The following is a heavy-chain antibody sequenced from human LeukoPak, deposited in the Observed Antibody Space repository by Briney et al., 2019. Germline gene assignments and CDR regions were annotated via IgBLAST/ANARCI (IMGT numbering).Heavy chain of an antibody. J-gene: IGHJ5*02. CDR2: MNPNSGNT. CDR3: ASNYDILTGYNNWFDP. V-gene: IGHV1-8*01. D-gene: IGHD3-9*01. Sequence: ASVKVSCKASGYTFTSYDINWVRQATGQGLEWMGWMNPNSGNTGYAQKFQGRVTMIRNTSMSTAYMELSSLRSEDTAVYYCASNYDILTGYNNWFDPWGQGTLVTVSS. CDR1: GYTFTSYD.